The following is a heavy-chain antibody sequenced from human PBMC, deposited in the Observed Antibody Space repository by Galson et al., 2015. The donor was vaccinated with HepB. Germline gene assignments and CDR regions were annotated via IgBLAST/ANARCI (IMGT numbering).Heavy chain of an antibody. CDR3: ARVRGYSYGYGGDAFDI. Sequence: SVKVSCKASGYTFTSYYMHWVRQAPGQGLEWMGIINPSGGSTSYAQKFQGRVTMTRDTSTSTVYMELSSLRSEDTAVYCCARVRGYSYGYGGDAFDIWGQGTMVTVSS. D-gene: IGHD5-18*01. CDR2: INPSGGST. V-gene: IGHV1-46*03. CDR1: GYTFTSYY. J-gene: IGHJ3*02.